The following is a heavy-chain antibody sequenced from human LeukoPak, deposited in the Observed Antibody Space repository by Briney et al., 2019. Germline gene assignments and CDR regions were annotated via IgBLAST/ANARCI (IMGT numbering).Heavy chain of an antibody. V-gene: IGHV3-23*01. CDR3: AKDLRFLEWLFGY. D-gene: IGHD3-3*01. Sequence: GGSLRLSCAASGVTFSSYAMSWVRQAPGKGLEWVSAISGSGGSTYYADSVKGRFTISRDNSKNTLYLQMNSLRAEDTAVYYCAKDLRFLEWLFGYWGQGPLVTVPS. CDR1: GVTFSSYA. J-gene: IGHJ4*02. CDR2: ISGSGGST.